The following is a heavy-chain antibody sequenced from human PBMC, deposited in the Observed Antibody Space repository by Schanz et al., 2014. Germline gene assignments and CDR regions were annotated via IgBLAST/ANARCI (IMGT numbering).Heavy chain of an antibody. Sequence: EAQVVESGGGLVKPGGSLRLSCVASGFIFSDHYMEWVRQAPGKGLQWVGRTKNKANSYTTEYAASVKGRFTISRDDSKSSLYLQMNSLRDEDTALYYCAKDLNRVATAPQSWGQGTLVTVSS. D-gene: IGHD5-12*01. CDR1: GFIFSDHY. CDR3: AKDLNRVATAPQS. CDR2: TKNKANSYTT. V-gene: IGHV3-72*01. J-gene: IGHJ5*02.